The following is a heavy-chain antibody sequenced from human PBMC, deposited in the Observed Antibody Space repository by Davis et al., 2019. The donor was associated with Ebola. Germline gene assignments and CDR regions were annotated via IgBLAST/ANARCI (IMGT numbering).Heavy chain of an antibody. J-gene: IGHJ4*02. D-gene: IGHD3-22*01. CDR2: YYYTEST. Sequence: SETLSLTCAVSGGFVSSGGYSWSWIRQPPGKGLEWIGYYYYTESTHYSPSLKSRVTISIDTSKNQFSLHLSSVTAADTAVYYCARGDSYYDPGGYYAGPEAPDHWGQGTLVSVSS. CDR3: ARGDSYYDPGGYYAGPEAPDH. CDR1: GGFVSSGGYS. V-gene: IGHV4-30-4*07.